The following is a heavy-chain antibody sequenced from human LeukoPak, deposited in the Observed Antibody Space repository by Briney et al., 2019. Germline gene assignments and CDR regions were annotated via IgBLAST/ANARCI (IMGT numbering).Heavy chain of an antibody. Sequence: SETLSLTCTVSGYSISSGYYWGWIRQPPGKGLEWIGDVDHTGSTNFNPSLNGRVSISRDTTKNLFSLRLRSVTAADTAVYFCARGRVSSSTWYSTYYYYFYMDVWGKGTAVTVSS. CDR3: ARGRVSSSTWYSTYYYYFYMDV. CDR1: GYSISSGYY. J-gene: IGHJ6*03. V-gene: IGHV4-38-2*02. D-gene: IGHD1-1*01. CDR2: VDHTGST.